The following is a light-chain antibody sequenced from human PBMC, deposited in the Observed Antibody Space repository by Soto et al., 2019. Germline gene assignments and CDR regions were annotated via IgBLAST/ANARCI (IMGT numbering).Light chain of an antibody. CDR2: EVS. CDR3: CSYAGTYTVV. Sequence: QSALTQPRSVSGSHGHSVTISCTGTSSDVGDYNYVSWYQQHPGKAPKFIIYEVSKRPSGVPDRFSGSKSGNTATLTISGLQAEDEADYYCCSYAGTYTVVFGGGTKVTVL. J-gene: IGLJ2*01. V-gene: IGLV2-11*01. CDR1: SSDVGDYNY.